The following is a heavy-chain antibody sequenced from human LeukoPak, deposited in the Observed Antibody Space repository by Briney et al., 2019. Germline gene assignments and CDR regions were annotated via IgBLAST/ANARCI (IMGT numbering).Heavy chain of an antibody. J-gene: IGHJ4*02. Sequence: GGSLRLSCAASGFTFSSYSMNWVRQAPGKGLEWVSSTSSSSSYIYYADSVKGRFTISRDNAKNSLYLQMNSLRAEDTAVYYCARDRGGKGTSDYWGQGTLVTVSS. CDR1: GFTFSSYS. CDR2: TSSSSSYI. CDR3: ARDRGGKGTSDY. V-gene: IGHV3-21*01. D-gene: IGHD1-14*01.